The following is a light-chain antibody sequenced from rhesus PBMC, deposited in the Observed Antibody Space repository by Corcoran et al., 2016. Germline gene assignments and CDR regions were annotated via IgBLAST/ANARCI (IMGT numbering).Light chain of an antibody. Sequence: DIQMTQSPSSLSASVGDTVTITCRASQSISSWLDWYQQKPGKAPKLLIYKASSLQSGGPSRFRGSGYGTDCTLTVSSLQPEDFATYYCLRYNTSPWTFGRGTKVEIK. CDR1: QSISSW. V-gene: IGKV1-22*01. J-gene: IGKJ1*01. CDR2: KAS. CDR3: LRYNTSPWT.